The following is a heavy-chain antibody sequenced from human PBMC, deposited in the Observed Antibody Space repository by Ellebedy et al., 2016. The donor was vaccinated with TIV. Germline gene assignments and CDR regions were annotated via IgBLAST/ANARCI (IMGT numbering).Heavy chain of an antibody. CDR3: AREGVWIFGILLSPGSLDV. V-gene: IGHV4-59*12. CDR2: ISYSGVS. CDR1: GGPFSSYY. Sequence: MPSETLSLTCTASGGPFSSYYWSWIRQPPGKGLEWIGYISYSGVSNYNPSLGSRVTLSLDTSNNHFSLRLTSVTATDSAIYYCAREGVWIFGILLSPGSLDVWGQGTTVTVSS. J-gene: IGHJ6*02. D-gene: IGHD3-3*01.